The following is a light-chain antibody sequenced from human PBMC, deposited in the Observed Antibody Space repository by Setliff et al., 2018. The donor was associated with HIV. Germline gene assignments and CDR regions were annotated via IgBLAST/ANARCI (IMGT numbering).Light chain of an antibody. J-gene: IGLJ1*01. Sequence: QSALTQPASVSGSPGQSITISCTGPSSDVGGYNSVSWYQQHPGKVPKLMIYDVSNRPSGVSNRFSGSKSGNTASLTISGLQAEDEDDYYCSSYTSTSTPYVFGTGTKVTVL. CDR3: SSYTSTSTPYV. CDR1: SSDVGGYNS. V-gene: IGLV2-14*03. CDR2: DVS.